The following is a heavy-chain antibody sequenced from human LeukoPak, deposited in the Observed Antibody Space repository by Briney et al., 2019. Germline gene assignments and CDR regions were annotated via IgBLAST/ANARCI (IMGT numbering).Heavy chain of an antibody. CDR2: ISYDGSNK. CDR3: ARDGPWIQLWLPSRGYFDY. V-gene: IGHV3-30-3*01. D-gene: IGHD5-18*01. CDR1: GFTFSSYA. Sequence: GGSLRLSCAASGFTFSSYAMHWVRQAPGKGLEWVAVISYDGSNKYYADSVKGRFTISRDNSKNTLYLQMNSLRAEDTAVYYCARDGPWIQLWLPSRGYFDYWGQGTLVTVSS. J-gene: IGHJ4*02.